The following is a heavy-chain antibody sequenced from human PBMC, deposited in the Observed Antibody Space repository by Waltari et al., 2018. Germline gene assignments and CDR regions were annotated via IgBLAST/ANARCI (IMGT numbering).Heavy chain of an antibody. J-gene: IGHJ4*02. CDR1: GFTFSSYA. CDR2: IYSGGST. V-gene: IGHV3-23*03. Sequence: EVQLLESGGGLVQPGGSLRLSCAASGFTFSSYAMNWVRQAPGKGLEWVSVIYSGGSTYYADSVKGRFTISRDNSKNTLYLQMNSLRAEDTAVYYCAKGGYYYDSSEIDYWGQGTLVTVSS. CDR3: AKGGYYYDSSEIDY. D-gene: IGHD3-22*01.